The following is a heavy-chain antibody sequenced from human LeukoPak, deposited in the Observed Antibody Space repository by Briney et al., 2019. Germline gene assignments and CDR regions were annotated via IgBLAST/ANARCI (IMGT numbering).Heavy chain of an antibody. Sequence: GGSLRLSCAASAFTFSAHTINWVRQAPGKGLEWVSSISGSSSHIYYADSVKGRFTISRDNAKNSLYLQMNSLRAEDTAVYYCARVIRGELYGDLMDYWGQGTLVTVSS. CDR2: ISGSSSHI. D-gene: IGHD4-17*01. CDR1: AFTFSAHT. CDR3: ARVIRGELYGDLMDY. V-gene: IGHV3-21*01. J-gene: IGHJ4*02.